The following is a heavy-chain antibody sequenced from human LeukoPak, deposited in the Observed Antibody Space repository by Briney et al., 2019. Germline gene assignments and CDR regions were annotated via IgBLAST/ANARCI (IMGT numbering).Heavy chain of an antibody. D-gene: IGHD3-22*01. CDR2: IYYSGST. Sequence: SQTLSLTCTVSDGSISSGGYYWSWIRQHPGKGLEWIGYIYYSGSTYYNPSLKSRVTISVDTSKNQFSLKLSSVTAADTAVYYCARGRGDSSGYFDYWGQGTLVIVSS. CDR1: DGSISSGGYY. J-gene: IGHJ4*02. V-gene: IGHV4-31*03. CDR3: ARGRGDSSGYFDY.